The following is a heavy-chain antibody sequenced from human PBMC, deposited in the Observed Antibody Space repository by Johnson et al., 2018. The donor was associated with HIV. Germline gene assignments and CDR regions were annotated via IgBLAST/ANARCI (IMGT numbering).Heavy chain of an antibody. CDR3: ARDTGGGEPYDI. J-gene: IGHJ3*02. CDR1: GFTFSDYY. Sequence: QVQLVESGGGLVKPGGSLRLSCVASGFTFSDYYMTWIRQAPGKGLEWVSYISGSGGSTYYADSVKGRFTISRDNSKNTLYLQMNSLRAEDTAVYYCARDTGGGEPYDIWGQGTMVTVSS. D-gene: IGHD2-21*01. CDR2: ISGSGGST. V-gene: IGHV3-11*04.